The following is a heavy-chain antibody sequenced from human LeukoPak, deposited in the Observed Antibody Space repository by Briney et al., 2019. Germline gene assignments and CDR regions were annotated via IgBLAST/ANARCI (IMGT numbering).Heavy chain of an antibody. CDR3: ARTMYDFWSGSSGFDP. D-gene: IGHD3-3*01. CDR1: GYTFTGYY. J-gene: IGHJ5*02. Sequence: ASVKVSCKASGYTFTGYYMHWVRQAPGQGLEWMGWINPNSGGTNYAQKFQGRVTMTRDTSISTAYMELSRLRSDDTAVYYCARTMYDFWSGSSGFDPWGQGTLVTVSS. CDR2: INPNSGGT. V-gene: IGHV1-2*02.